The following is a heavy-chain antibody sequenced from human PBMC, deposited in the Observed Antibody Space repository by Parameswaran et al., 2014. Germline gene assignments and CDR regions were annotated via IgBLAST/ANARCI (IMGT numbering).Heavy chain of an antibody. J-gene: IGHJ4*02. D-gene: IGHD3-9*01. V-gene: IGHV1-2*02. CDR3: ARAGRYFDWLLPNTPYFDY. CDR2: INPNSGGT. Sequence: WVRQAPGQGLEWMGWINPNSGGTNYAQKFQGRVTMTRDTSISTAYMELSRLRSDDTAVYYCARAGRYFDWLLPNTPYFDYWGQGTLVTVSS.